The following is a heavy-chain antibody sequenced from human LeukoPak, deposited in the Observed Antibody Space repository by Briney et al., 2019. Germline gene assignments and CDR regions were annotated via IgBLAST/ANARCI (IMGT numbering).Heavy chain of an antibody. V-gene: IGHV3-48*04. Sequence: GGSLRLSCAASGFTFSSYSMNWVRQAPGKGLEWVSYISSSSSTIYYADSVKGRFTISRDNAKNSLYLQMNSLRAEGTAVYYCARDLNGAAAGMEGGYWGQGTLVTVSS. CDR3: ARDLNGAAAGMEGGY. CDR1: GFTFSSYS. CDR2: ISSSSSTI. J-gene: IGHJ4*02. D-gene: IGHD6-13*01.